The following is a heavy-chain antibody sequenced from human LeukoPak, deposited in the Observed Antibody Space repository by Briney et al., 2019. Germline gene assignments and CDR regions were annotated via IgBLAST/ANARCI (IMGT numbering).Heavy chain of an antibody. CDR3: ARGAAVRGVIPSYWYFDL. D-gene: IGHD3-10*01. CDR1: GGSNSSVSYY. J-gene: IGHJ2*01. CDR2: IYTTGST. V-gene: IGHV4-61*02. Sequence: SETLSLTCTVSGGSNSSVSYYWSWIRQSAGKGLEWIGRIYTTGSTNYNPSLKSRVTISVDTSKNQFSLKVNSVTAADTAVYYCARGAAVRGVIPSYWYFDLWGRGTLVTVSS.